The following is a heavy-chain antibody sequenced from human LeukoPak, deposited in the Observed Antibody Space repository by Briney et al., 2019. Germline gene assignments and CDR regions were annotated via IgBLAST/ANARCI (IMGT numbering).Heavy chain of an antibody. D-gene: IGHD6-13*01. CDR2: IYPGDSDT. Sequence: GESLKISCKGSGYSFTSYWIGWVRQMPGKGPEWMGIIYPGDSDTRYSPSFQGQVTISADKSIGTAYLQWSSLKASDTAMYYCARRGIAAAGIGLNYFDYWGQGTLVTVSS. V-gene: IGHV5-51*01. CDR3: ARRGIAAAGIGLNYFDY. J-gene: IGHJ4*02. CDR1: GYSFTSYW.